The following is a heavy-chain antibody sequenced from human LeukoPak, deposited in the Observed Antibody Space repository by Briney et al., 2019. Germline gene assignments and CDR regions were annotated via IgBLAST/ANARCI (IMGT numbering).Heavy chain of an antibody. Sequence: PGGSLRLSCAASGFTFDDYGVSWVRQAPGKGLEWVAVIWYDGNNKYYADSVKGRFTISRDNSKNTLYLQMNSLRAEDTAVYYCARSTSSEYDIYHFDYWGQGTLVTVSS. CDR1: GFTFDDYG. CDR2: IWYDGNNK. J-gene: IGHJ4*02. D-gene: IGHD3-9*01. CDR3: ARSTSSEYDIYHFDY. V-gene: IGHV3-33*08.